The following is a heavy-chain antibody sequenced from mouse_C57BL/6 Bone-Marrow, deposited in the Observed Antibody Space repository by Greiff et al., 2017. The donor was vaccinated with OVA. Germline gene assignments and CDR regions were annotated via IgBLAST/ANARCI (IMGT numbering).Heavy chain of an antibody. D-gene: IGHD2-1*01. CDR3: ARGGYGNYAAWFAY. Sequence: VQLQQPGAELVRPGSSVKLSCKASGYTFTSYWMDWVKQRPGQGLEWIGNIYPSDSETHYNQKFKDKATLTVDKSSSTAYMQLSSLTSEDSAVYYCARGGYGNYAAWFAYWGQGTLVTVSA. CDR1: GYTFTSYW. V-gene: IGHV1-61*01. CDR2: IYPSDSET. J-gene: IGHJ3*01.